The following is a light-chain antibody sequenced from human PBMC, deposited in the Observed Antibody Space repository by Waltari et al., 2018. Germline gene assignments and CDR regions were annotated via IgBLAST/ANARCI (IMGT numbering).Light chain of an antibody. J-gene: IGLJ3*02. Sequence: QSALTQPASVSGSPGQSITIPCTAPSSNIGDYKLVSWFQPHPGKVPQPVMYYVTKRPSGISDRFSGSKSGNTASLTISTLQADDEADYYCCSYSTSGSWMFGGGTKVTVL. CDR1: SSNIGDYKL. CDR3: CSYSTSGSWM. V-gene: IGLV2-23*02. CDR2: YVT.